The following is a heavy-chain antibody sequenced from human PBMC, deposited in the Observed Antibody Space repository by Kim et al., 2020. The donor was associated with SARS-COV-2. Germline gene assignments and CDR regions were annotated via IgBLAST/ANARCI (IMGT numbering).Heavy chain of an antibody. J-gene: IGHJ4*02. CDR2: ISSSSSYT. V-gene: IGHV3-11*03. CDR3: ARSTYYYDSSGYPNLDY. CDR1: GFTFSDYY. D-gene: IGHD3-22*01. Sequence: GGSLRLSCAASGFTFSDYYMSWIRQAPGKGLEWVSYISSSSSYTNYADSVKGRFTISRDNAKNSLYLQMNSLRAEDTAVYYCARSTYYYDSSGYPNLDYWGQGTLVTVSS.